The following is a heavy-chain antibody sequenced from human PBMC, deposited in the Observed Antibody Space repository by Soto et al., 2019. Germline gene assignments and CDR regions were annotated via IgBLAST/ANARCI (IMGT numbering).Heavy chain of an antibody. V-gene: IGHV4-4*07. CDR1: GVSITSYY. CDR2: IYSSGST. CDR3: ACLYNWNGWSDY. D-gene: IGHD1-20*01. Sequence: QVQLQESGPGLVKPSETLSLTCTVSGVSITSYYWSWIRQPAGKGLEWIGRIYSSGSTNYNPSLKSRVTMSIETSKNQFSLKLSSVTDADTAVYYCACLYNWNGWSDYWGQGTLVTVSS. J-gene: IGHJ4*02.